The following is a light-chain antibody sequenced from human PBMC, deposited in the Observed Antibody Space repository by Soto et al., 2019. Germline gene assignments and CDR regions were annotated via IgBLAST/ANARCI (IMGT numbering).Light chain of an antibody. V-gene: IGKV4-1*01. CDR3: LQYYATPQT. J-gene: IGKJ1*01. Sequence: DIVMTQSPDSLTVSLGERATINCKSSQSVLYSPNNKNYLAWYQHKPGQPPKLLIYWASTRDSGVPDRFSGSGSGIDFTLTITSLQAEDVAVYYCLQYYATPQTFGQGTKVEVK. CDR1: QSVLYSPNNKNY. CDR2: WAS.